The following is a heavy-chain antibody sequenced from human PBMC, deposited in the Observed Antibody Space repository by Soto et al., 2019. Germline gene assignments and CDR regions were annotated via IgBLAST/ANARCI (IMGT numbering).Heavy chain of an antibody. V-gene: IGHV4-59*08. J-gene: IGHJ3*01. CDR3: ARHSLFSFD. CDR2: IYYSGST. CDR1: GCTVRTEY. Sequence: GCTVRTEYSYCIRSSPGKRLEWIGYIYYSGSTNYNPSLKSRVTISLATSKNQFSLKLSSVTAADTAVYYCARHSLFSFD. D-gene: IGHD3-3*01.